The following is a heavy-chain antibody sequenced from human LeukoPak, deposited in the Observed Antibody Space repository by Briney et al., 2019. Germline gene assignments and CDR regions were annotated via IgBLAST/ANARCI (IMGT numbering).Heavy chain of an antibody. V-gene: IGHV1-69*13. Sequence: SVKVSCKASGGTFSSYAISWVRQAPGQGLEWMGGIIPIFGTANYAQKFQGRVTITADESTSTAYMELSSLSSEDTAVYYCATARYYYDSSGYYYFDYWGQGTLVTVSS. D-gene: IGHD3-22*01. CDR3: ATARYYYDSSGYYYFDY. CDR1: GGTFSSYA. J-gene: IGHJ4*02. CDR2: IIPIFGTA.